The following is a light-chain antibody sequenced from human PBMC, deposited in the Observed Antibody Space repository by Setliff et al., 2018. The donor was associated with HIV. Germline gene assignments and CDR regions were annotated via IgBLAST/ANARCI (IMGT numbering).Light chain of an antibody. Sequence: QSALAQPASVSGSPGQSITISCTGTSSDVGGYNYVSWYQQHPDKAPKLRIYDVSNRPSGVSNRFSGSKSGNTASLTISGLQAEDEADYYCSSYTSTSTLFVFGTGTKVTVL. CDR1: SSDVGGYNY. V-gene: IGLV2-14*03. CDR3: SSYTSTSTLFV. J-gene: IGLJ1*01. CDR2: DVS.